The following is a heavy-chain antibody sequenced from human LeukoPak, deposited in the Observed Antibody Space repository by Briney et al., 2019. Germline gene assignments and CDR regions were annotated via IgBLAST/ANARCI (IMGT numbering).Heavy chain of an antibody. CDR2: INHSGST. V-gene: IGHV4-34*01. CDR1: GGSFSGYY. D-gene: IGHD3-10*01. J-gene: IGHJ5*02. Sequence: PSETLCLTCAVYGGSFSGYYWSWIRQPPGKGLEWIGEINHSGSTNYNPSLKSRVTISVDTSKNQFSLKLSSVTAADTAVYYCAGVGPFYGSGRGPNWFDPWGQGTLVTVSS. CDR3: AGVGPFYGSGRGPNWFDP.